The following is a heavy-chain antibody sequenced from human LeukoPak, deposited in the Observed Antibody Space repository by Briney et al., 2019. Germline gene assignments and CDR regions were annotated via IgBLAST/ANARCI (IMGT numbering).Heavy chain of an antibody. D-gene: IGHD3-3*01. CDR2: IYYSGST. CDR3: ASYDFWGGSLDY. J-gene: IGHJ4*02. Sequence: PSETLSLTCAVSGDSVSSSNYYWSWIRQPPGKGLEWIGYIYYSGSTYYNPSLKSRVTISVDTSKNQFSLKLSSVTAADTAVYYCASYDFWGGSLDYWGQGTLVTVSS. CDR1: GDSVSSSNYY. V-gene: IGHV4-30-4*01.